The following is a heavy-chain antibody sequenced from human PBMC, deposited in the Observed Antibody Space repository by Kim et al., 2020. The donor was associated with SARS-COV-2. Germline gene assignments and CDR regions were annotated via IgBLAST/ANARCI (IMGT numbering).Heavy chain of an antibody. V-gene: IGHV3-73*01. D-gene: IGHD6-19*01. J-gene: IGHJ6*02. CDR3: GGSSGWYSYGMDV. Sequence: YAASVKGRFTIYRDDSKNTAYLQMNSLKTEDTAVYYCGGSSGWYSYGMDVWGQGTTVTVSS.